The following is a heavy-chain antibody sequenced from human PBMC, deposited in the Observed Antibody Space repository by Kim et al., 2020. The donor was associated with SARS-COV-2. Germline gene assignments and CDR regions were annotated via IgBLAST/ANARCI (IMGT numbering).Heavy chain of an antibody. CDR2: ISYDGSNK. J-gene: IGHJ6*02. V-gene: IGHV3-30-3*01. Sequence: GGSLRLSCAASGFTFSSYAMHWVRQAPGKGLEWVAVISYDGSNKYYADSVKGRFTISRDNSKNTLYLQMNSLRAEDTAVYYCARGYYDFWSGSPYGMDVWGQGTTVTVSS. CDR3: ARGYYDFWSGSPYGMDV. CDR1: GFTFSSYA. D-gene: IGHD3-3*01.